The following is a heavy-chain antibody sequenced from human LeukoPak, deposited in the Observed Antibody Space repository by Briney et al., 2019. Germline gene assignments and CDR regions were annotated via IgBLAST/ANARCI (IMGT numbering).Heavy chain of an antibody. V-gene: IGHV4-59*01. Sequence: KSSETLSLTCAVSGGSISSYYWSWIRQPPGKGLEWIGYIYYSGSTNYNPSLKSRVTISVDTSKNQFSLKLSSVTVADTAVYYCARGRVYGGNSVIAFDIWGQGTMVAVSS. J-gene: IGHJ3*02. CDR1: GGSISSYY. D-gene: IGHD4-23*01. CDR2: IYYSGST. CDR3: ARGRVYGGNSVIAFDI.